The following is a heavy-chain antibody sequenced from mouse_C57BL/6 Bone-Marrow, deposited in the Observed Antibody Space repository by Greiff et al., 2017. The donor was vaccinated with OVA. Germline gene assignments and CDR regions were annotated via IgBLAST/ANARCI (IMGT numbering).Heavy chain of an antibody. CDR3: TTGRGYGNYVFAY. D-gene: IGHD2-1*01. Sequence: VQLQQSGAELVRPGASVKLSCTASGFNIKDDYMHWVKQRPEQGLEWIGWIDPENGDTEYASKFQGKATITADTSSNTAYLQLSSLTSEDTAVYYCTTGRGYGNYVFAYWGQGTLVTVSA. CDR2: IDPENGDT. V-gene: IGHV14-4*01. J-gene: IGHJ3*01. CDR1: GFNIKDDY.